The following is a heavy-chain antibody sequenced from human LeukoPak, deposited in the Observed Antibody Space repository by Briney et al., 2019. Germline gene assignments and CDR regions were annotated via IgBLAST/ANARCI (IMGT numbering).Heavy chain of an antibody. CDR2: IVVGSGNT. CDR1: GFTFTSSA. V-gene: IGHV1-58*02. CDR3: ARDLDSSGTDY. Sequence: SVKVSCKASGFTFTSSAMQWVRQARGQRLEWIGWIVVGSGNTNYAQKFQERVTITRDTSISTACMELSRLRSDDTAVYYCARDLDSSGTDYWGQGTLVTVSS. D-gene: IGHD6-25*01. J-gene: IGHJ4*02.